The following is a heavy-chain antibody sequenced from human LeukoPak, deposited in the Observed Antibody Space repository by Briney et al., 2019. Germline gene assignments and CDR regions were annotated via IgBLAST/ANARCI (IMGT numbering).Heavy chain of an antibody. CDR3: AKDRVGYSQDYYYGMDV. D-gene: IGHD2-15*01. J-gene: IGHJ6*02. CDR2: ISFDGANK. Sequence: GWSLRLSCAASGFTFSDYSMAWVRQAPGKGLEWVAVISFDGANKYYADSVKGRFTISRDNSKNTLYVQMNSLRAEDTGVFYCAKDRVGYSQDYYYGMDVWGQGTTVIVSS. CDR1: GFTFSDYS. V-gene: IGHV3-30*18.